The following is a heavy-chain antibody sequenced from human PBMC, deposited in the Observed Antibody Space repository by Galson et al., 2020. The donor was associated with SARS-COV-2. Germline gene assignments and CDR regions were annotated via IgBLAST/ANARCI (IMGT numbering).Heavy chain of an antibody. D-gene: IGHD2-2*01. V-gene: IGHV3-33*01. Sequence: QLGESLKISCAASGFTFSSYGMHWVRQAPGKGLEWVAVIWYDGSNKYYADSVKGRFTISRDNSKNTLYLQMNSLRAEDTAVYYCARALLRNQLLTLNYYYMDVWGKGTAVTVSS. J-gene: IGHJ6*03. CDR1: GFTFSSYG. CDR2: IWYDGSNK. CDR3: ARALLRNQLLTLNYYYMDV.